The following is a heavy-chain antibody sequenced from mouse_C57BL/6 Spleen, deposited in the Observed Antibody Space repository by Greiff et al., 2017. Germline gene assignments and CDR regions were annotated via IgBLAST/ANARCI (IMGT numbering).Heavy chain of an antibody. CDR1: GFTFSSYA. J-gene: IGHJ4*01. Sequence: EVMLVESGEGLVKPGGSLKLSCAASGFTFSSYAMSWVRQTPEKRLEWVAYISSGGDYIYYADTVKGRITISRDNARNTLYLQMSSLKSEDTAMYYCTRRGLGGDYGDDYYAMDYWGQGTSVTVDS. D-gene: IGHD2-13*01. V-gene: IGHV5S21*01. CDR2: ISSGGDYI. CDR3: TRRGLGGDYGDDYYAMDY.